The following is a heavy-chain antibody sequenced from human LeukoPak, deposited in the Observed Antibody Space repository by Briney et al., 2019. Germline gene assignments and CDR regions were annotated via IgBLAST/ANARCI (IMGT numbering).Heavy chain of an antibody. D-gene: IGHD3-3*01. Sequence: GGSLRLSCAASSFTFSSYAMSWVRQAPGKGLEWVSATSGSGGSTYCADSVKGRFTISRDNSKNTLYLQMNSLRAEDTAVYYCAGTYYDFWSGYSFWELGLYYFDYWGQGTLVTVSS. CDR1: SFTFSSYA. V-gene: IGHV3-23*01. CDR3: AGTYYDFWSGYSFWELGLYYFDY. J-gene: IGHJ4*02. CDR2: TSGSGGST.